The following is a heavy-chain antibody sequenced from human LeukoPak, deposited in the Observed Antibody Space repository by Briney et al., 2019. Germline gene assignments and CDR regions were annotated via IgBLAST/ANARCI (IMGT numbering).Heavy chain of an antibody. V-gene: IGHV4-38-2*02. CDR2: IYHSGST. CDR3: ARVGRIAAAGTHFQH. J-gene: IGHJ1*01. D-gene: IGHD6-13*01. CDR1: GYSISSGYY. Sequence: PSETLSLTCTVSGYSISSGYYWGWIRQPPGKGLEWIGSIYHSGSTYYNPSLKSRVTISVDTSKNQFSLKLSSVTAADTAVYYCARVGRIAAAGTHFQHWGQGTLVTVSS.